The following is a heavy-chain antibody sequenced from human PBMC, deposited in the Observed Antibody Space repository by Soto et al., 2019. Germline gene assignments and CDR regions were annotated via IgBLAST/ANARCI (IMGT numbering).Heavy chain of an antibody. CDR3: AKDRSKAVVTGGGDY. V-gene: IGHV3-30*18. Sequence: QVQLVESGGGVVQPGRSLRLSCAASGFTFSSYGMHWVRQAPGKGLEWVAVISYDGSNKYHADSVKGRFTISRDNSKNTLYLQMNSLRAEDTGVYYCAKDRSKAVVTGGGDYWGQGTLVTVSS. J-gene: IGHJ4*02. D-gene: IGHD6-19*01. CDR1: GFTFSSYG. CDR2: ISYDGSNK.